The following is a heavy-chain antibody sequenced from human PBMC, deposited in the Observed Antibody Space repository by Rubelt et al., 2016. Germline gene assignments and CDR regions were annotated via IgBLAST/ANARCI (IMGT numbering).Heavy chain of an antibody. Sequence: GGVVQPGRSLRLPCAASGFTFSSYAMHWVRQAPGKGLEWVAVISYDGSNKYYADSVKGRFTISRDNSKNTLYLQMNSLRAEDTAVYYCARAGVTTADAFDIWGQGTMVTVSS. CDR1: GFTFSSYA. D-gene: IGHD4-11*01. CDR2: ISYDGSNK. CDR3: ARAGVTTADAFDI. V-gene: IGHV3-30*04. J-gene: IGHJ3*02.